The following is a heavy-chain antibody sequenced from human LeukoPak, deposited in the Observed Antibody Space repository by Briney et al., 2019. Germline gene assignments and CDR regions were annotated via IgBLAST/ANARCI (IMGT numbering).Heavy chain of an antibody. CDR1: GFTFSSYA. Sequence: GGCLRLSCAASGFTFSSYAMHWVRQAPGKGLEYVSAMSSNGGTTDYANSVKGRFTISRDNSKNTLYLQMGSLRAEDMAVYYCARVGDVGPFDYWGQGTLVTVSS. V-gene: IGHV3-64*01. J-gene: IGHJ4*02. CDR2: MSSNGGTT. CDR3: ARVGDVGPFDY. D-gene: IGHD1-26*01.